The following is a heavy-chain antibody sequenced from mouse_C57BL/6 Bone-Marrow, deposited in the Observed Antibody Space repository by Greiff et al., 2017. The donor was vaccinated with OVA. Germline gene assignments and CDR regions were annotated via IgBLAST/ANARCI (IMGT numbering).Heavy chain of an antibody. Sequence: QVQLQQSGAELVKPGASVKMSCKASGYTFTSYWITWVKQRPGQGLEWIGDIYPGSGSTNYNEKFKSKATLTVDTSSSTAYMQLSSLTSEDSAVCYCARKKGYYDSRDYWGQGTTLTVSS. CDR1: GYTFTSYW. D-gene: IGHD1-1*01. CDR2: IYPGSGST. CDR3: ARKKGYYDSRDY. J-gene: IGHJ2*01. V-gene: IGHV1-55*01.